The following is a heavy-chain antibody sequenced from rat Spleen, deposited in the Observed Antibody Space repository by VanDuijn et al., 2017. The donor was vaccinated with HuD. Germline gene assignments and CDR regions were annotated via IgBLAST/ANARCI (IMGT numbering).Heavy chain of an antibody. CDR1: GFTFSTAW. CDR2: IKAKSNNYAT. V-gene: IGHV6-6*01. Sequence: EVKLVESGGGLVQPGRSLKLSCAASGFTFSTAWMYWYRQFPEKRLEWVARIKAKSNNYATDYTESVKGRFTISRDDSKSNIYLQMNNLKEEDTAIYYCAWGRGRNYWGQGVMVTVSS. J-gene: IGHJ2*01. D-gene: IGHD4-1*01. CDR3: AWGRGRNY.